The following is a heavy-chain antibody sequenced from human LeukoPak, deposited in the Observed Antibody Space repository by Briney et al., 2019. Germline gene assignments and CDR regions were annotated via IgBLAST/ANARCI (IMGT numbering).Heavy chain of an antibody. D-gene: IGHD3-9*01. Sequence: SGTLSLTCAVSGGSISSSNWWSWVRQPPGKGLEWIGEIYHSGSTNYNPSLKRRVTISVDKSKNQFSLKLSSVTAADTAVYYCARESPDILTGYYAFDIWGQGTMVTASS. CDR3: ARESPDILTGYYAFDI. J-gene: IGHJ3*02. CDR1: GGSISSSNW. CDR2: IYHSGST. V-gene: IGHV4-4*02.